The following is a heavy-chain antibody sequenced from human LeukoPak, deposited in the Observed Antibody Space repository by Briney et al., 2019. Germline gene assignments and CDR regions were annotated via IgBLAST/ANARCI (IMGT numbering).Heavy chain of an antibody. CDR3: TTERASSNFFLGY. CDR2: IRRKTDGGTT. V-gene: IGHV3-15*01. J-gene: IGHJ4*02. D-gene: IGHD4-11*01. CDR1: GFTFSNVW. Sequence: PGGSLRLSCAVSGFTFSNVWMSWVRQAPWKGLEWVGRIRRKTDGGTTDYPAPVKGRFTISRDDSRNTLYLQMNSLQSADTAVYYCTTERASSNFFLGYWGQGTLVTVSS.